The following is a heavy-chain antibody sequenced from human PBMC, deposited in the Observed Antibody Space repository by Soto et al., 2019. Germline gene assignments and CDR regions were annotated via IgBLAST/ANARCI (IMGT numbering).Heavy chain of an antibody. Sequence: QVQLVESGGGVVQPGRSLRLSCAASGFTFSSYAMHWVRQAPGKGLEWVAVISYDGSNKYYADSVKGRFTIARDNSKNQLYLQMNNLRAEDTAVYYCARDWSSVPAATTFDYWGQGTLVTVSS. D-gene: IGHD2-2*01. V-gene: IGHV3-30-3*01. CDR2: ISYDGSNK. J-gene: IGHJ4*02. CDR3: ARDWSSVPAATTFDY. CDR1: GFTFSSYA.